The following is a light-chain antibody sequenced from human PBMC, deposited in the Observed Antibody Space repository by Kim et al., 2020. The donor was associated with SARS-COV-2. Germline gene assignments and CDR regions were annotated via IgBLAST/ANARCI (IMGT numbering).Light chain of an antibody. Sequence: DIVMTQSPDSLAVSLGERATINCKSSQSVLSSSNNRNYLAWYQQKPGQPPKLLIYWASTRDSGVPDRFSGSGSGTDFTLTISSLQAEDVAVYYCQQYYSAPLTFGGGTKVDIK. J-gene: IGKJ4*01. CDR2: WAS. CDR1: QSVLSSSNNRNY. CDR3: QQYYSAPLT. V-gene: IGKV4-1*01.